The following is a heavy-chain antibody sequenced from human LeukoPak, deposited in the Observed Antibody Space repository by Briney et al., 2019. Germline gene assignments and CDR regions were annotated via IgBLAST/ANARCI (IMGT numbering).Heavy chain of an antibody. Sequence: GGSLRLSCAASGFTFSSYRMHWVRQAPGKGLVWVSRINSDGSSTSYADSVKGRFTISRDNAKNTLYLQMNSLRAEDTAVYYCARDRSHYYDSSGSRAFDYWGQGTLVTVSS. D-gene: IGHD3-22*01. CDR2: INSDGSST. V-gene: IGHV3-74*01. CDR3: ARDRSHYYDSSGSRAFDY. CDR1: GFTFSSYR. J-gene: IGHJ4*02.